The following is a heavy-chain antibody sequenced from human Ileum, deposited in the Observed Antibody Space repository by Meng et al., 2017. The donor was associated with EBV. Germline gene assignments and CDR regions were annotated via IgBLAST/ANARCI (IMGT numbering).Heavy chain of an antibody. V-gene: IGHV4-61*01. Sequence: QVQLHESGPGLVKPSEALALPCSVSGGSVSSGRNYWSWIRQPPGKGLEWIGYIYNSGSTNYNPSLKSRVTISVDTSKNQFSLKLSSVTAADTAVYYCARDGYSSGSDWGQGTLVTVSS. J-gene: IGHJ4*02. CDR3: ARDGYSSGSD. CDR1: GGSVSSGRNY. D-gene: IGHD6-19*01. CDR2: IYNSGST.